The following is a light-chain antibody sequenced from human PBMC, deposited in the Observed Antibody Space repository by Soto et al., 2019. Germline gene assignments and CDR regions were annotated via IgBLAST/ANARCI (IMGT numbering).Light chain of an antibody. CDR2: LNSGGRH. Sequence: QPVLTQSPSASASLGASVKLTCTLSSGHSNYAIAWHQQRPEKAPRFLMKLNSGGRHIKGDGIPDRFSGSSSGAERYLTVSSLQSEDEADYYCQTWGTGVVFGGGTKLTVL. J-gene: IGLJ2*01. V-gene: IGLV4-69*01. CDR3: QTWGTGVV. CDR1: SGHSNYA.